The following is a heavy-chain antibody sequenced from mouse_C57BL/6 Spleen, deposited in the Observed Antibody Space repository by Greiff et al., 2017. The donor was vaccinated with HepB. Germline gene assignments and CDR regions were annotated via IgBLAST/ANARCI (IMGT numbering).Heavy chain of an antibody. CDR3: ARWGVYWYFDV. CDR2: IDPSDSYT. J-gene: IGHJ1*03. V-gene: IGHV1-59*01. Sequence: QVQLQQPGAELVRPGTSVKLSCTASGYTFTSYWMHWVKQRPGQGLEWIGVIDPSDSYTNYNQKFKGKATLTVDTSSSTAYMQLSSLTSEDSAVYYCARWGVYWYFDVWGTGTTVTVSS. CDR1: GYTFTSYW.